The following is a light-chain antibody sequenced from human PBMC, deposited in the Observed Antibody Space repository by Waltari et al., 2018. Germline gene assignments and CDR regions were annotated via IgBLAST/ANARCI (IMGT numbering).Light chain of an antibody. J-gene: IGLJ3*02. Sequence: QSALTQTASVSGSPGQSITISCTGTSSNVGRYNLVSWYQQFPGKAPKLILYGARERPSGVSNHFSGSKSGNTASLTISGLQTEDEADYYCCSYAGSSVWVFGGGTKVTVL. CDR1: SSNVGRYNL. V-gene: IGLV2-23*01. CDR2: GAR. CDR3: CSYAGSSVWV.